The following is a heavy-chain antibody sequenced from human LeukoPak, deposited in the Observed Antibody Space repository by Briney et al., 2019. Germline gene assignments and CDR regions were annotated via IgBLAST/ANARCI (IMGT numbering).Heavy chain of an antibody. CDR3: GRSAGFVHFDH. J-gene: IGHJ4*02. V-gene: IGHV4-39*07. CDR1: GGSVSSTNNY. Sequence: PSETLSLTCSVSGGSVSSTNNYWGWIRQPPGAGLEWIGSIYYSGNTYYNPSLKSRVTISINTSENQFSLNLRSVTAADTAVYYCGRSAGFVHFDHWGQGTLVTVTS. D-gene: IGHD3-16*01. CDR2: IYYSGNT.